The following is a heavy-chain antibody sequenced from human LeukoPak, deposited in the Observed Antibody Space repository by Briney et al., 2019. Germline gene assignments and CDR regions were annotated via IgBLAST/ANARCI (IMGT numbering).Heavy chain of an antibody. CDR1: GYTFTDYY. V-gene: IGHV1-2*02. D-gene: IGHD3-10*01. Sequence: ASVKVSCKASGYTFTDYYMHWVRQAPGQGLEWMGWINPNSGATNSVQKFQGRVSMTRDTSISTAYMELNRLRSDDTAVYYCARPFGSGRRDAFAIWGQGTVVTVSS. CDR2: INPNSGAT. J-gene: IGHJ3*02. CDR3: ARPFGSGRRDAFAI.